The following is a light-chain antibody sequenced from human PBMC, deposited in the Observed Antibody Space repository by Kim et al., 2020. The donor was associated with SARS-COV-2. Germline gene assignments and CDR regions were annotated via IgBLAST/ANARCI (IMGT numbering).Light chain of an antibody. CDR1: QSVSRY. J-gene: IGKJ4*01. CDR2: DAS. Sequence: LSPGERATLSCTASQSVSRYLAWYKQKPGQAPRLLIYDASNRATGIPARFSGSGSGTDYTLTISSLEPEDFAVYYCQQRSNWPLTFGGGTKVDIK. CDR3: QQRSNWPLT. V-gene: IGKV3-11*01.